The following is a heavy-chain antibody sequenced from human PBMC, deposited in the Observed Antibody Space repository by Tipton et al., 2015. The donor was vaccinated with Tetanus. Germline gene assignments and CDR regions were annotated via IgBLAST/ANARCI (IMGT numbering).Heavy chain of an antibody. J-gene: IGHJ6*02. V-gene: IGHV3-74*01. Sequence: GSLRLSCAASGFTLSTYWMSWVRQAPGKGLVWISRINPDGRRTNYADSVKGRFTISRDHAKNTVYLQMNSLRAEDTAVYFCARRSLTNYGLDVWGQGTPVTVSS. CDR3: ARRSLTNYGLDV. CDR2: INPDGRRT. D-gene: IGHD1-1*01. CDR1: GFTLSTYW.